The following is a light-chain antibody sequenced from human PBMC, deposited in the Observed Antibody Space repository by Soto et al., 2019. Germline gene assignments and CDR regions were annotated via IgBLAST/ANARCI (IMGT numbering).Light chain of an antibody. J-gene: IGKJ1*01. CDR3: HQYVASPRT. V-gene: IGKV3-20*01. CDR2: GAS. Sequence: EIVLTQSPGTLSLSPGERATISCRASQRISGGYLAWYQHKPGRAPRLLFSGASNRAAGIPDRFSGYGSGTDFTLTISRLEPEDFAVYYCHQYVASPRTFGQGTK. CDR1: QRISGGY.